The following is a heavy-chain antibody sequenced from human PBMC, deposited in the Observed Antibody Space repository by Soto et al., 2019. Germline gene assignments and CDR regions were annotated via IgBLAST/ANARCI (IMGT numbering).Heavy chain of an antibody. D-gene: IGHD3-16*02. Sequence: QVQLVQSGAEVKKPGASVKVSCKASGYTFTSYDINWVRQATGQGLEWMGWMNPNSGNTGYAQKFQGRVTMTRNTSISTAYMELSSLRSEDTAVYYCAREGDMITFGGVIVFDYYYMDVWGKGTTVTVSS. CDR1: GYTFTSYD. CDR3: AREGDMITFGGVIVFDYYYMDV. CDR2: MNPNSGNT. V-gene: IGHV1-8*01. J-gene: IGHJ6*03.